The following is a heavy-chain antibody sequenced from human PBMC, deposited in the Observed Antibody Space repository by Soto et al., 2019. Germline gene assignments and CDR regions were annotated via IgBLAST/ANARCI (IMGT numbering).Heavy chain of an antibody. D-gene: IGHD5-18*01. CDR1: GFTFSSYA. J-gene: IGHJ4*02. V-gene: IGHV3-23*01. CDR2: ISVNDDSA. Sequence: GGSLRLSCAASGFTFSSYAMTWVRQAPGRGLEWVSTISVNDDSAYYADSVKGRFTISRDNYRSTLYLQMNGLRVEDAAVYYCAKDLSTTAGQRFYFDYWGQGSLVTVSS. CDR3: AKDLSTTAGQRFYFDY.